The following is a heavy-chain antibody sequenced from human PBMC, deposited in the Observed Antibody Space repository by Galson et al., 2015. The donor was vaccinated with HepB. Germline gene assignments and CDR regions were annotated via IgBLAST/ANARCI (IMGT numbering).Heavy chain of an antibody. D-gene: IGHD6-19*01. CDR2: INPNSGGT. CDR1: GYTLTGYY. J-gene: IGHJ6*03. CDR3: ARSPGDSSGWSWGSNYYYMDV. V-gene: IGHV1-2*02. Sequence: SVKVSCKASGYTLTGYYMHWVRQAPGQGLEWMGWINPNSGGTHYPQKFQGRVTMTGDTSSSTAYMELSRLTSDDTAVYYCARSPGDSSGWSWGSNYYYMDVWGKGTTVTVSS.